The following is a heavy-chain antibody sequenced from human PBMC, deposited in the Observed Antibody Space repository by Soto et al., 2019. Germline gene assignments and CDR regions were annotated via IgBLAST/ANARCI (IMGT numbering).Heavy chain of an antibody. V-gene: IGHV3-11*01. CDR2: ISSSGSTI. Sequence: GGSLRLSCAASGFTFSDYYMSWIRQAPGKGLEWVSDISSSGSTIYYADSVKGRFTISRDNAKNSLYLQMNSLRAEDTAVYYCARIFWSESNWFDPWGQGTLVTVSS. D-gene: IGHD3-3*01. J-gene: IGHJ5*02. CDR3: ARIFWSESNWFDP. CDR1: GFTFSDYY.